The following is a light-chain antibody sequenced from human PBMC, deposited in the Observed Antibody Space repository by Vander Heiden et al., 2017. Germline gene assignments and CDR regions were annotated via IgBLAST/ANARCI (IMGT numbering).Light chain of an antibody. Sequence: QSALTQPAFVSGSPGQSIALSCTGTSSDVGGYNSVSWYQQPPGKAPKLVIYDVTYRPSGVSNRFSGSKSGNTASLTISGLQNEDEADYYCSSYTSSSTLVFGTGTKVTVL. CDR3: SSYTSSSTLV. J-gene: IGLJ1*01. CDR2: DVT. V-gene: IGLV2-14*03. CDR1: SSDVGGYNS.